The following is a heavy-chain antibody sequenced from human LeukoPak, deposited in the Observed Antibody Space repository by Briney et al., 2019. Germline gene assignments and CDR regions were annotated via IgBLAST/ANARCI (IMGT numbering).Heavy chain of an antibody. CDR1: GGSTSSTSFF. V-gene: IGHV4-39*07. J-gene: IGHJ4*02. CDR2: FYHSGSI. CDR3: ARGRVTMVRGLYRDYFDY. Sequence: SETLSLTCTVSGGSTSSTSFFWGWIRQPPGKGLEWIASFYHSGSIYTSPSLMSRGTIFMDTSKDQFSLKMDSVTAADTAVYYCARGRVTMVRGLYRDYFDYWGQGTLVTVSS. D-gene: IGHD3-10*01.